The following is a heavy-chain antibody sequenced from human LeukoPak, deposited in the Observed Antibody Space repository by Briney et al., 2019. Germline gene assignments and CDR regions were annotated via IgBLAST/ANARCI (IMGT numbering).Heavy chain of an antibody. CDR1: GGSISSYY. D-gene: IGHD3-16*01. CDR2: IYYSGST. CDR3: ARETSQKGAHYMDV. V-gene: IGHV4-59*01. Sequence: SETLSLICTVSGGSISSYYGSWIRQPPGKGLEWIGYIYYSGSTNYKSSLKSRVTISVDTSKNQFSLKLSSVTAADTAVYYCARETSQKGAHYMDVWGKGTTVTISS. J-gene: IGHJ6*03.